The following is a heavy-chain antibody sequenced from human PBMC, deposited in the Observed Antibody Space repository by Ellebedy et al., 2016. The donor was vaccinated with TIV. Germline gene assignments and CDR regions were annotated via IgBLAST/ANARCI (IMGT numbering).Heavy chain of an antibody. D-gene: IGHD4-17*01. CDR2: INPNSGGT. CDR1: GYTFTGYY. Sequence: AASVKVSCKASGYTFTGYYMHWVRQAPGQGLAWMGWINPNSGGTNYAQKFQGRVTMTRDTSISTAYMELSRLRSDDTVVYYCASLPHYGDSGPWGQGTLVTVSS. CDR3: ASLPHYGDSGP. V-gene: IGHV1-2*02. J-gene: IGHJ5*02.